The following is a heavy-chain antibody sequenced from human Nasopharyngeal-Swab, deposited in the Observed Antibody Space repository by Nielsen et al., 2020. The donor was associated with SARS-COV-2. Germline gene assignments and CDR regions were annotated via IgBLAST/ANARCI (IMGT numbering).Heavy chain of an antibody. CDR3: ASAIEINY. D-gene: IGHD2-2*02. J-gene: IGHJ4*02. V-gene: IGHV3-9*01. CDR1: GFTFDDYA. CDR2: ISWNSGST. Sequence: SLKISCAASGFTFDDYAMHWVRQAPGKGLEWVSGISWNSGSTDYADSVKGRFTISRDNAKNSLYLQMNSLRAEDTALYYCASAIEINYWGQGTLVTVSS.